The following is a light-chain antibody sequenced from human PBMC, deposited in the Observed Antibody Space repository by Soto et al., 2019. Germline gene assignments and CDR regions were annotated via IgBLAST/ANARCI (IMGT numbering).Light chain of an antibody. V-gene: IGKV1-5*01. CDR3: QQYKSYPWT. CDR2: DAS. J-gene: IGKJ1*01. CDR1: QTISGW. Sequence: DIQMTQSPSTLSASVGDGVTITCRASQTISGWLAWYQQRPGKAPKLLISDASSLRSGVPSRSSGSGSGTEFTLTISSLQPDDFGSYYCQQYKSYPWTFGHGTTVEV.